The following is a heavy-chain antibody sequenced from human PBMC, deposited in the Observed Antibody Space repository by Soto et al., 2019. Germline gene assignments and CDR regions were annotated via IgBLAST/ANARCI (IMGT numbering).Heavy chain of an antibody. Sequence: SETLSLTSTVSGGSISSVGYYWSWIRQQTGKGLEWIGYIYDSGSTYYNPSVKSRVTISVDTSKNQFSLKLSSVTALDTALCYCARDRIRDAFDIWGQGTMVTVSS. V-gene: IGHV4-31*03. CDR1: GGSISSVGYY. CDR3: ARDRIRDAFDI. J-gene: IGHJ3*02. CDR2: IYDSGST. D-gene: IGHD2-21*01.